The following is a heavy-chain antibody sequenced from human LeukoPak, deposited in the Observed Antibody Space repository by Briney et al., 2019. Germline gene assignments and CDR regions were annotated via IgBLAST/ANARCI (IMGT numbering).Heavy chain of an antibody. CDR2: IIPILGIA. CDR3: ASLGGYYDSSGYYYSPFLEDY. D-gene: IGHD3-22*01. Sequence: GASVKVSCKASGYTFTSYYMHWVRQAPGQGLEWMGRIIPILGIANYAQKFQGRVTITADKSTSTAYMELSSLRSEDTAVYYCASLGGYYDSSGYYYSPFLEDYWGQGTLVTVSS. CDR1: GYTFTSYY. J-gene: IGHJ4*02. V-gene: IGHV1-69*02.